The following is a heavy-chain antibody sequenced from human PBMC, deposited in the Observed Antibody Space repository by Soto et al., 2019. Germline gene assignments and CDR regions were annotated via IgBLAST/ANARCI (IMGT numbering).Heavy chain of an antibody. Sequence: SETLSLTCTVSGDSISSSSYYWGWIRQPPGKGLEWIGSIYYSGSIYYNPSLKSRVTIPVDTSKNQFSLKLSSVTAADTAVYYCARHQGGISIFGVDHQLFDYWSQGTLVTVSS. D-gene: IGHD3-3*01. J-gene: IGHJ4*02. CDR3: ARHQGGISIFGVDHQLFDY. V-gene: IGHV4-39*01. CDR1: GDSISSSSYY. CDR2: IYYSGSI.